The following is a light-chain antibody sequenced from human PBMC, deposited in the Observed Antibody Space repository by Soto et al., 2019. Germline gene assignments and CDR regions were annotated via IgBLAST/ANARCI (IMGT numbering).Light chain of an antibody. CDR1: QSVSSN. CDR3: QQYNNWPPMYT. J-gene: IGKJ2*01. Sequence: EIVMTQSPATLSVSPGVRATLSCRASQSVSSNLAWYQQKPGQAPRLLIYGASTRATGIPARFSGSGSGTEFTLTISSLQSEDFAVYYCQQYNNWPPMYTFGQGTKVDIK. V-gene: IGKV3-15*01. CDR2: GAS.